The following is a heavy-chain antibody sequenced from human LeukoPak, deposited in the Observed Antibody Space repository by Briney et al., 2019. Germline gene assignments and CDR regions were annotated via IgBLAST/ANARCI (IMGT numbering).Heavy chain of an antibody. CDR3: ARDRRGSFYTFDL. CDR1: GASLNGYF. CDR2: VSHTGGT. D-gene: IGHD1-26*01. V-gene: IGHV4-59*01. J-gene: IGHJ3*01. Sequence: PSETLSLTCSVSGASLNGYFGNWVRQTPEKGLEWIGYVSHTGGTTSNPTLKSRVSITIDTSKRQISLTMTSVTAADSALYYCARDRRGSFYTFDLWGPGTIVSVS.